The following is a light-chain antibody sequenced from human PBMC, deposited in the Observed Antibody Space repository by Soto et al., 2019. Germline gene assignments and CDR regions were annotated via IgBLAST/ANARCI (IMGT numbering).Light chain of an antibody. CDR1: QSVGRRY. Sequence: IVLTQSPGTLSLSPGERATLSCRASQSVGRRYLAWYQQRPGQAPRLLIYDTSERASDIPDRFGGSGSGTDFTLTISRLVPEDFAVYYCQYQGTFGGGTKVEIK. V-gene: IGKV3-20*01. J-gene: IGKJ4*01. CDR2: DTS. CDR3: QYQGT.